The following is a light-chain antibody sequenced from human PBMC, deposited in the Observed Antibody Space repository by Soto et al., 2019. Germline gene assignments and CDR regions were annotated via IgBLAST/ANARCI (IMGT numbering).Light chain of an antibody. CDR2: GAS. J-gene: IGKJ1*01. CDR3: QQYNNWWT. V-gene: IGKV3-15*01. CDR1: ESVSSN. Sequence: EIDMTQSPATLSVSPWERATLSCRAGESVSSNLAWYQQKPGQAPRLLIYGASTRATGVPARFTGSGSGTEFTLTISSLQFDDSAVYYCQQYNNWWTFGQGTKVDI.